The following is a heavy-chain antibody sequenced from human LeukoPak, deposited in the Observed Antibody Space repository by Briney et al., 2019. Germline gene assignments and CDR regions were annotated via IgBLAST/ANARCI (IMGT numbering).Heavy chain of an antibody. CDR2: IKQDGSEI. CDR1: RFTFRSYW. CDR3: AKDQYSSGWSGVDI. Sequence: GGSLRLSCAASRFTFRSYWMSWVRQAPGKGLEWVANIKQDGSEIYYVDSVKGRFTISRDNAKNSPYLQMNSLRAEDTAVYYCAKDQYSSGWSGVDIWGQGTMVTVSS. J-gene: IGHJ3*02. D-gene: IGHD6-19*01. V-gene: IGHV3-7*01.